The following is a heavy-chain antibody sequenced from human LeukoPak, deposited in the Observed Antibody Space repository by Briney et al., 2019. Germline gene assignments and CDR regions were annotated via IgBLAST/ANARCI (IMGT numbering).Heavy chain of an antibody. CDR3: TRPGN. J-gene: IGHJ4*02. CDR2: IRSKANSYAT. CDR1: GFNLRWFA. Sequence: GALRLLWCGSGFNLRWFAMARVRQGSGKGLEWVGRIRSKANSYATAYAASVKGRFTISRDDSKNTAYLQMNSLKTEDTAVYYCTRPGNWGQGTLVTVSS. V-gene: IGHV3-73*01. D-gene: IGHD6-13*01.